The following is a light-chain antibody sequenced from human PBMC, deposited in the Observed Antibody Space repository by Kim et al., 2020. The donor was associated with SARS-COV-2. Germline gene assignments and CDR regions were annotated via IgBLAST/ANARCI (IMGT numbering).Light chain of an antibody. J-gene: IGLJ2*01. CDR2: TNN. Sequence: QKVTISCSGSTSNIGNNTVNWYQLAPGSAPKLLIHTNNQRPSGVPDRFSGSKSDTSASLAISGLQSADEAEYYCAAWDDSLAGFVAFGGGTQLTVL. CDR1: TSNIGNNT. CDR3: AAWDDSLAGFVA. V-gene: IGLV1-44*01.